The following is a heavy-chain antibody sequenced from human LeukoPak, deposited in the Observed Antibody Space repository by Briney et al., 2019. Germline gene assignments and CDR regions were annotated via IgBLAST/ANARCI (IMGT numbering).Heavy chain of an antibody. J-gene: IGHJ4*02. V-gene: IGHV3-23*01. D-gene: IGHD3-16*01. CDR3: ARHPLMIRYYFDY. Sequence: GGSLRLSCAASGFTSSSYAMSWVRQAPGKGLEWVSAISGSGGSTYYADSVKGRFTISRDNSKNTLYLQMNSLRAEDTAVYYCARHPLMIRYYFDYWGQGTLVTVSS. CDR1: GFTSSSYA. CDR2: ISGSGGST.